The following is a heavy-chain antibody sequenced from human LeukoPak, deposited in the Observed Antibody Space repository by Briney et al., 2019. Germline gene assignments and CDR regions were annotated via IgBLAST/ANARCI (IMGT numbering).Heavy chain of an antibody. CDR1: GGTFSSYA. Sequence: SVTVSCKASGGTFSSYAISWVRQAPGQGLEWMGRIIPILGIANYAQKFQGRVTITADKSTSTAYRELSSLRSEDTAVYYCARDKLWPLGYWGQGTLVTVSS. V-gene: IGHV1-69*04. J-gene: IGHJ4*02. CDR3: ARDKLWPLGY. D-gene: IGHD3-10*01. CDR2: IIPILGIA.